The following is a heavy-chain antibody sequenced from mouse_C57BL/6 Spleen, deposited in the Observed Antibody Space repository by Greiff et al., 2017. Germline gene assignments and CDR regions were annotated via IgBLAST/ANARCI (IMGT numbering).Heavy chain of an antibody. J-gene: IGHJ3*01. CDR2: INPGSGGT. CDR3: ARGATWFAY. V-gene: IGHV1-54*01. CDR1: GYAFTNYL. Sequence: VQGVESGAELVRPGTSVKVSCKASGYAFTNYLIEWVKQRPGQGLEWIGVINPGSGGTNYNEKFKGKATLTADKSSSTAYMQLSSLTSEDSAVYFCARGATWFAYWGQGTLVTVSA.